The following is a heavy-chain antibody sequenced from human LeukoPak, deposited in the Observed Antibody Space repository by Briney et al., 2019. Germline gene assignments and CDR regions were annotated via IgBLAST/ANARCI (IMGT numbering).Heavy chain of an antibody. CDR2: TTHSGSA. D-gene: IGHD2-2*01. Sequence: SETLSLTRGVAGGSFRGYYWTWIRQAPGKGLEWIGETTHSGSANYNPSLKSRVNISVDMAKNQFSLKLSSVTAADTAVYYCARTPVHCSSTSCFNFDYWGQGTLVTVSS. CDR3: ARTPVHCSSTSCFNFDY. CDR1: GGSFRGYY. V-gene: IGHV4-34*01. J-gene: IGHJ4*02.